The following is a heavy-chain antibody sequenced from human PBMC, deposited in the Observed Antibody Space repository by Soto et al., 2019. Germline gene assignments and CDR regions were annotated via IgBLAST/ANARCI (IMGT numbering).Heavy chain of an antibody. CDR3: SRDLRSNWLQGWFDP. CDR2: ISYDGDNR. D-gene: IGHD6-13*01. Sequence: GGSLRLSCAASRFTFRSYAMHWVRQAPGKGLEWVAAISYDGDNRYYADSVKGRFTVSRDNSKNTLYLQMESLRTADTAFYYCSRDLRSNWLQGWFDPWGHGTLVTVSS. V-gene: IGHV3-30-3*01. J-gene: IGHJ5*02. CDR1: RFTFRSYA.